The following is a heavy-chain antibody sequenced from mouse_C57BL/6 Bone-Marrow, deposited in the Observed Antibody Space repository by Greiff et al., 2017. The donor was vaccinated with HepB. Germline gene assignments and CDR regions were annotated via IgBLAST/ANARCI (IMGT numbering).Heavy chain of an antibody. CDR2: IYPGDGDT. CDR1: GYAFSSYW. V-gene: IGHV1-80*01. CDR3: AKNSYSNPSWFAY. J-gene: IGHJ3*01. Sequence: VQLQQSGAELVKPGASVKISCKASGYAFSSYWMNWVKQRPGKGLEWIGQIYPGDGDTNYNGKFKGKATLTADKSSSTAYMQLSSLTSEDSAVYFCAKNSYSNPSWFAYWGQGTLVTVSA. D-gene: IGHD2-5*01.